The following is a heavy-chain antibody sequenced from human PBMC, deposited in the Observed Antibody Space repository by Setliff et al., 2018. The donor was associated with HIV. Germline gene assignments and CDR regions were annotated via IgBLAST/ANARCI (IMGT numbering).Heavy chain of an antibody. J-gene: IGHJ3*02. D-gene: IGHD1-1*01. CDR1: GGSFSGNH. CDR2: VLYNGGT. Sequence: SETLSLTCTIYGGSFSGNHWSWIRQSPGNGLEWIGEVLYNGGTRYNPSLENRVSMSVDTSKNQFSLKLLSVTAADTAVYYCRVWILRDTSDIWGQGTVVTVS. V-gene: IGHV4-34*12. CDR3: RVWILRDTSDI.